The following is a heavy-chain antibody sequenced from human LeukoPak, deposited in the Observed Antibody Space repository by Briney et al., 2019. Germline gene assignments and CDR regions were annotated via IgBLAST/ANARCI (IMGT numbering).Heavy chain of an antibody. CDR3: ARELSRTGAFDY. J-gene: IGHJ4*02. D-gene: IGHD3-10*01. V-gene: IGHV3-7*03. CDR1: EFTFSSYW. CDR2: INEAGVEK. Sequence: GGSLRLSCEASEFTFSSYWMHWVRQPPGKGLEWVANINEAGVEKYHVDSVKGRFTIFRDNAKNSLYLQMNNLRAEDTAVYYCARELSRTGAFDYRGQGTLVTVSS.